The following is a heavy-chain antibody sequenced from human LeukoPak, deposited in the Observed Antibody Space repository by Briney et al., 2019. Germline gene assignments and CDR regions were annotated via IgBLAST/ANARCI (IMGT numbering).Heavy chain of an antibody. CDR2: IIPILGIA. CDR3: ARTYDSSGYYSY. D-gene: IGHD3-22*01. CDR1: GGTFSSYA. Sequence: SVKVSCKASGGTFSSYAISWVRQAPGQGLERMGRIIPILGIANYAQKFQGRVTITADKSTSTAYMELSSLRSEDTAVYYCARTYDSSGYYSYWGQGTLVTVSS. J-gene: IGHJ4*02. V-gene: IGHV1-69*04.